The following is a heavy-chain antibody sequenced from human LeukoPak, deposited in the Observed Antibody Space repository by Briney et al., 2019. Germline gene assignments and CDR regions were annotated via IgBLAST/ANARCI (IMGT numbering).Heavy chain of an antibody. D-gene: IGHD5-18*01. CDR1: GFSFTTSW. CDR2: IEQDGSEK. Sequence: AGGSLRLSCAASGFSFTTSWMSWVRQALGKGLEWVASIEQDGSEKYYVDSVKGRFTISRDNAKNSLFLQMNSLRAEDTAVYYCAKGHTSLAPGGQGAPVTVSS. V-gene: IGHV3-7*01. J-gene: IGHJ4*02. CDR3: AKGHTSLAP.